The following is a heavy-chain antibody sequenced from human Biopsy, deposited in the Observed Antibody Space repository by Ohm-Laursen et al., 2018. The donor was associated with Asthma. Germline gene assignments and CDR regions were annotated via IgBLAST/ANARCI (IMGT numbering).Heavy chain of an antibody. CDR1: GYPFTDYY. D-gene: IGHD3-16*01. Sequence: SVKVSCKASGYPFTDYYVHWVRQAPGQGLEWMGRIDPNSGGPNYAQKFLGRVTMTRDTSVNTAFMVLSRLRSDDTAVYYCARIKIRIGAGTDRYFDLWGRGTLVTVSS. J-gene: IGHJ2*01. CDR3: ARIKIRIGAGTDRYFDL. V-gene: IGHV1-2*06. CDR2: IDPNSGGP.